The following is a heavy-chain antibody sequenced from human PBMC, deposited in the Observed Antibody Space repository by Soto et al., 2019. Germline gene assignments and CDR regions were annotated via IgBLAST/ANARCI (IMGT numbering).Heavy chain of an antibody. CDR2: INHSGST. D-gene: IGHD3-10*01. Sequence: QVQLQQWGAGLLKPSETLSLTCAVYGGSFSGYYWSWIRQPPGKGLEWIGEINHSGSTNYNPSLKSRVPISVDTSKNQFSLKLSSVTAADTAVYYCARGRALLLWFGERNWFDPWGQGTLVTVSS. V-gene: IGHV4-34*01. CDR1: GGSFSGYY. J-gene: IGHJ5*02. CDR3: ARGRALLLWFGERNWFDP.